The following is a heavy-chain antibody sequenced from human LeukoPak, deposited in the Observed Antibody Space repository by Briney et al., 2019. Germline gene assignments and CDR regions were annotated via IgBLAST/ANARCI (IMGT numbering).Heavy chain of an antibody. CDR2: ISGNGDTT. D-gene: IGHD3-10*01. CDR3: AKDPLGSGKYYSLVDY. J-gene: IGHJ4*02. CDR1: GFTFSNHA. V-gene: IGHV3-23*01. Sequence: GGSLRLSCAASGFTFSNHAMSWVRQAPGKGLQWVSAISGNGDTTYYADSVKGRFTISRDNSKSTLYLQMNSLRAEDTAIYYCAKDPLGSGKYYSLVDYWGQGTLVTVSS.